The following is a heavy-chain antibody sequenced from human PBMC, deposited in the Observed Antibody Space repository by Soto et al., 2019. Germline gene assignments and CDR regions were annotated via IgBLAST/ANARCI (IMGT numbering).Heavy chain of an antibody. D-gene: IGHD2-8*01. V-gene: IGHV3-21*04. CDR2: ISSSSSYI. CDR1: GFTFSSYW. CDR3: AKWPD. J-gene: IGHJ4*02. Sequence: GGSLRLSCAASGFTFSSYWMNWVRQAPGKGLGWVSSISSSSSYIYYADSVKGRFTISRDNSKNTLYLQMNSLRAEDTAVYYCAKWPDWGQGTLVTVSS.